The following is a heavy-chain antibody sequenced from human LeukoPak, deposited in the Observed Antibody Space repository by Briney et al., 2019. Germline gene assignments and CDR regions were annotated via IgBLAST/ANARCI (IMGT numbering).Heavy chain of an antibody. J-gene: IGHJ4*02. Sequence: ASVKVSCKTSGYTFTGYYIHWVRQAPGQGLEWMGWINPNSGGTNYAQKFQGRVTMTRDTSTSTVYMELSSLRSEDTAVYYCARGDPIFSDSSGYPNYWGQGTLVTVSS. V-gene: IGHV1-2*02. CDR1: GYTFTGYY. CDR3: ARGDPIFSDSSGYPNY. D-gene: IGHD3-22*01. CDR2: INPNSGGT.